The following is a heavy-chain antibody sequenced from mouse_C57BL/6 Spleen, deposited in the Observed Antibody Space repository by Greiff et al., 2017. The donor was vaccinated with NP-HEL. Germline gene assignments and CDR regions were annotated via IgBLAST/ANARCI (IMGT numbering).Heavy chain of an antibody. CDR1: GYTFTSYG. Sequence: VQLQQSGAELARPGASVKLSCKASGYTFTSYGISWVKQRTGQGLEWIGEIYPRSGNTYYNEKFKGKATLTADKSSSTAYMELRSLTSEDSAVYFCARVDSSGSYFDYWGQGTTLTVSS. J-gene: IGHJ2*01. CDR3: ARVDSSGSYFDY. CDR2: IYPRSGNT. V-gene: IGHV1-81*01. D-gene: IGHD3-2*02.